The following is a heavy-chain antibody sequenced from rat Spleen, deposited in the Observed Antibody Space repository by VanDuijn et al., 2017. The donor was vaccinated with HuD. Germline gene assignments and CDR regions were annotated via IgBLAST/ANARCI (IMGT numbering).Heavy chain of an antibody. D-gene: IGHD4-4*01. V-gene: IGHV4-2*01. CDR2: INKESKII. J-gene: IGHJ2*01. CDR1: GFNFNDYW. CDR3: VREDLGVKH. Sequence: EVKLVESGGGLLQPGRSLKLSCTASGFNFNDYWMGWVRPAPGKGLEWIGEINKESKIIKYSPYLEDKFTISRDNAKNTLYLQKSRLGSEDTAIYYCVREDLGVKHWGQGVMVTVSS.